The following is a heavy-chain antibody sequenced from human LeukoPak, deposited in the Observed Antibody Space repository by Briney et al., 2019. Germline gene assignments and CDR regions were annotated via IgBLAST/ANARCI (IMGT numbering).Heavy chain of an antibody. CDR3: ATYSSLNRREFQY. V-gene: IGHV3-7*01. J-gene: IGHJ1*01. Sequence: GGSLRLSCEGSGFTFSNYWMGWVRQAAGKGRQWVANIKTDGSEKYYVDSVKGRFTISRDNAKNSLYLQMNSLRAEDTAVYYCATYSSLNRREFQYWGQGTLLTVSS. D-gene: IGHD3-22*01. CDR1: GFTFSNYW. CDR2: IKTDGSEK.